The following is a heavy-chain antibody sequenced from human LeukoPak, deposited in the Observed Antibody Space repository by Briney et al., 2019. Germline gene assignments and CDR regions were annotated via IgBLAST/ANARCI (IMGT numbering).Heavy chain of an antibody. V-gene: IGHV4-39*01. D-gene: IGHD2-2*01. CDR1: GGSISSSSYY. Sequence: SETLSLTCTVSGGSISSSSYYWGWIRQPPGKGLEWIGSIYYSGSTYYNPSLKSRVTISVDTSKNQFSLKLSSVTAADTAVYYCARQLGYCCSTSCYADKVDYWGQGTLATVSS. J-gene: IGHJ4*02. CDR2: IYYSGST. CDR3: ARQLGYCCSTSCYADKVDY.